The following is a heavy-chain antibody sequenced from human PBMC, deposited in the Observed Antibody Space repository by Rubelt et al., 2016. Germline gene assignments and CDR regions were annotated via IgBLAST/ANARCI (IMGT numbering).Heavy chain of an antibody. V-gene: IGHV4-34*01. Sequence: QVQLQQWGAGLLKPSENLSLTCAVYGGSFSGYYWSWIRQPPGKGLEWIGSIPYTGSTYFNPSTQIRVTISIDTSKEQFSLKLSSVTAADTAVYYCAREDGSPGRYFDMDVWGQGTTVTVSS. J-gene: IGHJ6*02. D-gene: IGHD3-3*01. CDR3: AREDGSPGRYFDMDV. CDR1: GGSFSGYY. CDR2: IPYTGST.